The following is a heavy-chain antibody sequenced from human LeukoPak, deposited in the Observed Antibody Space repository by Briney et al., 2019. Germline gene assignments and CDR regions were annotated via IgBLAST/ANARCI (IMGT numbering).Heavy chain of an antibody. CDR3: ARALYCSGGSCYEGLNY. CDR2: INPSGGST. V-gene: IGHV1-46*01. D-gene: IGHD2-15*01. J-gene: IGHJ4*01. Sequence: ASVKVSCKASGYTFTSYYMHWVRQAPGQGLECMGIINPSGGSTSYAQKFQGRVTMTRDTSTSTVYMELSSLRSEDTAVYYCARALYCSGGSCYEGLNYWGQGTLVTVSS. CDR1: GYTFTSYY.